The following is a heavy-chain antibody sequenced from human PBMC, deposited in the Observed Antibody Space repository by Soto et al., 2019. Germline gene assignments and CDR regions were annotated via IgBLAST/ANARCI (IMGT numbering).Heavy chain of an antibody. Sequence: QVQLVQSGAEVKKPGASVKLSCRTSGYTFTHYYIHWVRQAPGQGLEWLAIINPASGSTNYAQDFQGRVTLTMDTSTTSDYMGLSSLRAEDTALFYCARNLAAGDHWGQGTLVTVSS. CDR1: GYTFTHYY. CDR2: INPASGST. J-gene: IGHJ4*02. D-gene: IGHD6-13*01. CDR3: ARNLAAGDH. V-gene: IGHV1-46*01.